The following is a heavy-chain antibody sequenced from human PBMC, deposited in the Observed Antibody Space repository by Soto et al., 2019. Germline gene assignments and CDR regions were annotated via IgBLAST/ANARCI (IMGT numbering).Heavy chain of an antibody. V-gene: IGHV1-2*02. D-gene: IGHD5-18*01. J-gene: IGHJ4*02. CDR2: IIPNSGGT. CDR1: GGTFSSYA. CDR3: ARDRDTAMVHFDY. Sequence: QVQLVQSGAEVKKPGSSVKVSCKASGGTFSSYAISWVRQAPGQGLEWMGGIIPNSGGTNYAQKFQGRVTMTRDTSISTAYMELSRLRSDDTAVYYCARDRDTAMVHFDYWGQGTLVTVSS.